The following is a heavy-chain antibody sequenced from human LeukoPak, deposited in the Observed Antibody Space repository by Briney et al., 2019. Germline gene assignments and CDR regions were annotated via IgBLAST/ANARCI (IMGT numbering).Heavy chain of an antibody. Sequence: ASVKVSCKASGYTFTSYGISWVRQAPGQGLEWMGWISAYNGNTNYAQKLQGRVTMTTDTSTSTAYMELRSLRSDDTAVYYCARDYNPYYDIFTGYYAFDIWGQGTMVTVSS. CDR2: ISAYNGNT. V-gene: IGHV1-18*01. D-gene: IGHD3-9*01. J-gene: IGHJ3*02. CDR1: GYTFTSYG. CDR3: ARDYNPYYDIFTGYYAFDI.